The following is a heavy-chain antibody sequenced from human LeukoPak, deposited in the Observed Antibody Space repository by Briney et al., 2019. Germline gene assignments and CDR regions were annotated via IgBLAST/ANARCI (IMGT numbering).Heavy chain of an antibody. Sequence: GASVKVSCKASGYSFTSHYMHWVRQAPGQGLEWMGLINPSGSSTLYAQKFQGRVTMTRDMSTTTDYMELSSLRSEDTAVYYCASELTTVVTQGDYWGQGTLVTVSS. CDR3: ASELTTVVTQGDY. V-gene: IGHV1-46*01. CDR1: GYSFTSHY. CDR2: INPSGSST. D-gene: IGHD4-23*01. J-gene: IGHJ4*02.